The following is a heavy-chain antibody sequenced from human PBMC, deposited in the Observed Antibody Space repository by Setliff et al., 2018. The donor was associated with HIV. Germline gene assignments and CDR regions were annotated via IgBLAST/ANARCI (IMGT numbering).Heavy chain of an antibody. CDR3: ARGLSVYSYANVYYYHGMDV. Sequence: LSLTCNVSGGSISSSSYYWGWIRQPPGKGLEWIGSFHYSGSTSYNPSLKSRVAISVDTSKSQFSLKMTSVTAADTAVYYCARGLSVYSYANVYYYHGMDVWGQGTTVTVSS. CDR2: FHYSGST. CDR1: GGSISSSSYY. D-gene: IGHD5-18*01. J-gene: IGHJ6*02. V-gene: IGHV4-39*01.